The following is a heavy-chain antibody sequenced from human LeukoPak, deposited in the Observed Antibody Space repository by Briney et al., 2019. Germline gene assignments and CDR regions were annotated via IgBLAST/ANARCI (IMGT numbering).Heavy chain of an antibody. V-gene: IGHV5-51*01. CDR3: ARSVPNTSGGVDY. J-gene: IGHJ4*02. Sequence: GESPKISCKTSGYRFTNFWIGWVRQMPGKGLEWMGIIYPADSDTRYSPSFQGQVTISADKSIGTAYLQWSSLRASDTAMYYCARSVPNTSGGVDYWGQGTLVTVSS. D-gene: IGHD6-19*01. CDR2: IYPADSDT. CDR1: GYRFTNFW.